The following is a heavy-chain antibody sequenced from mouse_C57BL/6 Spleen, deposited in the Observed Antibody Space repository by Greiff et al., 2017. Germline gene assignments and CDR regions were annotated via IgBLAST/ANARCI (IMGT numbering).Heavy chain of an antibody. J-gene: IGHJ2*01. Sequence: QVHVKQSGAELVKPGASVKISCKASGYTFTSYWMHWVKQRPGQGLEWIGEIDPSDSYTNYNQKFKGKSTLTVDKSPSTAYMQLSSLTSEDSAVYYCARNYGDYFDYWGQGTTLTVSS. CDR3: ARNYGDYFDY. D-gene: IGHD1-2*01. CDR2: IDPSDSYT. CDR1: GYTFTSYW. V-gene: IGHV1-69*01.